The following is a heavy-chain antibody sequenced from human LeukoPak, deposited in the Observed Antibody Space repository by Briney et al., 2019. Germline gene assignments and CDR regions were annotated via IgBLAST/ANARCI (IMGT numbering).Heavy chain of an antibody. CDR2: ISYDGSNK. CDR3: AKVQYDYGDYGGNDY. CDR1: GFAFSTYG. J-gene: IGHJ4*02. D-gene: IGHD4-17*01. V-gene: IGHV3-30*18. Sequence: GGSLRLSCAASGFAFSTYGMHWVRQAPGKGLEWVAVISYDGSNKYYADSVKGRFTISRDNSKNTLYLQMNSLRAEDTAVYYCAKVQYDYGDYGGNDYWGQGTLVTVSS.